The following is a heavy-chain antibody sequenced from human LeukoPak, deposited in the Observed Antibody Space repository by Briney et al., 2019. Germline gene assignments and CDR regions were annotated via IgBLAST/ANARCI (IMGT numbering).Heavy chain of an antibody. CDR3: ARALGRGAIAVAGTEYFQY. Sequence: GASVKVSCKASGYTFTGFYIHWVRQAPGQGPEWMGWINPKNGGTNYAQNFQGRVTMTTDTSINTAYMELSWLRSDDTAVYYWARALGRGAIAVAGTEYFQYWGQGTLVTVSS. CDR2: INPKNGGT. CDR1: GYTFTGFY. J-gene: IGHJ1*01. D-gene: IGHD6-19*01. V-gene: IGHV1-2*02.